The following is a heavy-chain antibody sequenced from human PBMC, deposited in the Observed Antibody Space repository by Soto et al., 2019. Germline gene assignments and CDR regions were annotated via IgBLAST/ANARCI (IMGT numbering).Heavy chain of an antibody. CDR3: ARDYHYPDTYWYFDL. CDR2: IYYSGST. V-gene: IGHV4-59*01. Sequence: QVQLQESGPGLVKPSETLSLTCTVSGGPISSYYWSWIRQPPGKGLEWIGYIYYSGSTNYNPSLKSRVTISVDTSKNQFSLKLSSVTAADTAVYYCARDYHYPDTYWYFDLWGRGTLVTVSS. J-gene: IGHJ2*01. D-gene: IGHD3-22*01. CDR1: GGPISSYY.